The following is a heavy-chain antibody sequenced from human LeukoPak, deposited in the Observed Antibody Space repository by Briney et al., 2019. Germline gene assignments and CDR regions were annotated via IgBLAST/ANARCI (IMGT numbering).Heavy chain of an antibody. J-gene: IGHJ6*02. D-gene: IGHD3-10*01. CDR2: IYHSGST. CDR1: GYSLSSGYY. Sequence: SETLSLTCTVSGYSLSSGYYWGWIRQPPGKGLEWIGSIYHSGSTYYNPSLKSRVTISVDTSKNQFSLKLSSVTAADTAVYYCASTYYYGSGSGYYYYYGVDVWGQGTTVTVSS. CDR3: ASTYYYGSGSGYYYYYGVDV. V-gene: IGHV4-38-2*02.